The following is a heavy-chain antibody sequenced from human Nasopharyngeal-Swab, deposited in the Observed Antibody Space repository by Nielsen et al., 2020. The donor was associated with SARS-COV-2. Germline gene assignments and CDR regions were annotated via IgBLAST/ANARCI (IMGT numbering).Heavy chain of an antibody. Sequence: RPAPGKGLEWIGEIKHRGSTNYNPSLKSRVTISVDTSKNQFSLKLSSVTAADTAVYYCARGGYSGFHYYYYGMDIWGQGTTVTASS. CDR2: IKHRGST. V-gene: IGHV4-34*01. CDR3: ARGGYSGFHYYYYGMDI. J-gene: IGHJ6*02. D-gene: IGHD5-12*01.